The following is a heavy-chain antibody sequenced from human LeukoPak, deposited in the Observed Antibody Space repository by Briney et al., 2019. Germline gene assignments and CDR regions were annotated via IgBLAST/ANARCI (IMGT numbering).Heavy chain of an antibody. D-gene: IGHD1-26*01. V-gene: IGHV1-18*01. Sequence: RASVTVSCKASGYTFISYGISWVRQAPGQGLEWMGWISAYNGNTNYAQKLQGRVTMTTDISTSTAYMELRSLRSDDTAVYYCGRDGRGELLNYWGQGTLVTVSS. CDR3: GRDGRGELLNY. CDR1: GYTFISYG. J-gene: IGHJ4*02. CDR2: ISAYNGNT.